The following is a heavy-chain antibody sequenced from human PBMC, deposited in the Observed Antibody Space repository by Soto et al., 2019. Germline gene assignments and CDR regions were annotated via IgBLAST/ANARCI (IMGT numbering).Heavy chain of an antibody. V-gene: IGHV1-18*01. D-gene: IGHD2-2*01. J-gene: IGHJ6*02. Sequence: ASVKVSCKASAYTFTSYVISWVRQAPGQGLEWMGWISAYNGNTNYAQKLQGRVTMTTDTSTSTAYMELRSLRSDDTAVYYCARVVVVPAAMWGVGYYYYGMDVWGQGTTVTV. CDR3: ARVVVVPAAMWGVGYYYYGMDV. CDR1: AYTFTSYV. CDR2: ISAYNGNT.